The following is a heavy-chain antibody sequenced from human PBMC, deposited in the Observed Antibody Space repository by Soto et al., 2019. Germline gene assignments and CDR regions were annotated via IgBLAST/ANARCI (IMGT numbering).Heavy chain of an antibody. D-gene: IGHD2-2*02. CDR2: IYYSGST. CDR1: GGSISSGDYY. CDR3: ARNGFKQYLSHFDF. Sequence: PSETLSLTCTVSGGSISSGDYYWSWIRQPPGKGLEWIGYIYYSGSTYYNPSLKSRVTISVDTSKNQFSLQLNSVTPEDTAVYYCARNGFKQYLSHFDFWGQGTLVTVSS. V-gene: IGHV4-30-4*01. J-gene: IGHJ4*02.